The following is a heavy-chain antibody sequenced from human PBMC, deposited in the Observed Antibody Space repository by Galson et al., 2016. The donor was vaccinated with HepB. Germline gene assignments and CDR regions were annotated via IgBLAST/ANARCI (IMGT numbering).Heavy chain of an antibody. CDR2: SRDKTNRYST. CDR1: GFTLSDHY. Sequence: SLRLSCAASGFTLSDHYMDRVRQAPGEGLEWVARSRDKTNRYSTEYAASVKGRFTISRDESENLVFLQLNSLKTDDTAVYFCARGPGFRSQAYWTYYGMDVWGQGAAVTVSS. CDR3: ARGPGFRSQAYWTYYGMDV. D-gene: IGHD1-1*01. V-gene: IGHV3-72*01. J-gene: IGHJ6*02.